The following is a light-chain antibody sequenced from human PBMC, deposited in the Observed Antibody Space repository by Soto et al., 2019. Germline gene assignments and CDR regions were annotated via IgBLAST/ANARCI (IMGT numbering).Light chain of an antibody. V-gene: IGLV1-44*01. CDR1: SSNIGSNT. J-gene: IGLJ3*02. CDR2: NDS. Sequence: QSVLIQPPSASGTPGQRVTISCSGSSSNIGSNTVNWFQQVPGMAPRLLIYNDSQRPSGVPDRFSGSRSGTLASLAISGLQSDDEADFYCASWDVSLEAWVFGGGTKLTVL. CDR3: ASWDVSLEAWV.